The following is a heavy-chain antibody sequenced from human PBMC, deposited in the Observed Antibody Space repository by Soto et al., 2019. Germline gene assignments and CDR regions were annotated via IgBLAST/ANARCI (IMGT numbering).Heavy chain of an antibody. CDR3: ASRYCSGGSCYPEYFQH. Sequence: QVQLVESGGGVVQPGRSLRLSCAASGFTFSSYGMHWVHQAPGKGLEWVAVIWYDGSNKYYADSVKGRFTISRDNSKNTLYLQMNSLRAEDTAVYYCASRYCSGGSCYPEYFQHWGQGTLVTVSS. D-gene: IGHD2-15*01. CDR2: IWYDGSNK. V-gene: IGHV3-33*01. CDR1: GFTFSSYG. J-gene: IGHJ1*01.